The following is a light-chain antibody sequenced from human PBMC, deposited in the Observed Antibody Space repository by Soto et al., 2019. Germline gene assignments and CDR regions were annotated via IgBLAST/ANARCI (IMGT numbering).Light chain of an antibody. Sequence: QSALTQPASVSGSPGQSITISCTGTSSDVAGYNYVSWYQQHPGKAPKLMIYDVSNRPSGVSNRFSGSKSGNTASLTISRLQAEDEADYYCSSYTSSSTLIFGGGTKLTVL. CDR2: DVS. V-gene: IGLV2-14*01. J-gene: IGLJ2*01. CDR3: SSYTSSSTLI. CDR1: SSDVAGYNY.